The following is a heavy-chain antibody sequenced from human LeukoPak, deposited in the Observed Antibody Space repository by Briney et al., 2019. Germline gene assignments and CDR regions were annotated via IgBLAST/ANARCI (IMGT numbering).Heavy chain of an antibody. CDR2: IKQDGSEK. Sequence: GGSLRLSCAASGFTFSSYWMSWVRQAPGKGLEWVANIKQDGSEKYYVDSVKGRFTISRDSTKNSLYLQMNSLRAEDTAVYYCARVAGATGGSLDYWGQGTLVTVSS. CDR1: GFTFSSYW. CDR3: ARVAGATGGSLDY. J-gene: IGHJ4*02. V-gene: IGHV3-7*05. D-gene: IGHD1-26*01.